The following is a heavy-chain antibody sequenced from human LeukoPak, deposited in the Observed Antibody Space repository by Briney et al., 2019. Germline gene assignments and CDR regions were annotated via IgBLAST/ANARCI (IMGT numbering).Heavy chain of an antibody. CDR1: GGSISSYY. CDR3: ARHMVRGVGYYYGMDV. V-gene: IGHV4-59*08. CDR2: IYYSGST. Sequence: PPETLSLTCTVSGGSISSYYWNWIRQPPGKGLEWIGYIYYSGSTNYNPSLKSRVTISVDTSKNQFSLKLSSVTAADTAVYYCARHMVRGVGYYYGMDVWGQGTTVTVSS. D-gene: IGHD3-10*01. J-gene: IGHJ6*02.